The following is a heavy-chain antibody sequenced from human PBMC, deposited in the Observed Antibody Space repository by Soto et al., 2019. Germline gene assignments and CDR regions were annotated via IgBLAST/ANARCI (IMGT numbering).Heavy chain of an antibody. Sequence: PGGSLRLSCAASGFTFSSYAMSWVRQAPGKGLEWVSAISGSGGTTYYADSVKGRFTFSRDNSKNTLYLQMNSLRAEDTAVYYWAKPANGWFSAFDIGGKGTMATVPS. CDR2: ISGSGGTT. CDR1: GFTFSSYA. CDR3: AKPANGWFSAFDI. J-gene: IGHJ3*02. V-gene: IGHV3-23*01. D-gene: IGHD6-19*01.